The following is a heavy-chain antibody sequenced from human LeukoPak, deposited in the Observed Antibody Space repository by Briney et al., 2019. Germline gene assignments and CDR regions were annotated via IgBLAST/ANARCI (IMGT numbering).Heavy chain of an antibody. Sequence: SETLSLTCTVSGGSISSRNYYWAWIRQPPGKGLDWIGSISYTGSIFYNPSLKSRVTISVDTSKNQFSLKLSSVTAADTAIYYCPRAERSGTSFPSYYWGQGTLVTVSS. CDR3: PRAERSGTSFPSYY. D-gene: IGHD2-2*01. CDR2: ISYTGSI. CDR1: GGSISSRNYY. J-gene: IGHJ4*02. V-gene: IGHV4-39*01.